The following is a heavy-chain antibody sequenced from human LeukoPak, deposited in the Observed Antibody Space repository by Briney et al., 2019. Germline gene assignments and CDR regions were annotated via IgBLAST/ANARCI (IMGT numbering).Heavy chain of an antibody. CDR3: AKDRARTLLRFLEWSPSGPDY. Sequence: GGSLRLSCAASGFTFSSYAMSWVRQAPGKGLEWVAVISYDGSNKYYADSVKGRFTISRDNSKNTLYLQMNSLRAEDTAVYYCAKDRARTLLRFLEWSPSGPDYWGQGTLVTVSS. V-gene: IGHV3-30*18. J-gene: IGHJ4*02. D-gene: IGHD3-3*01. CDR1: GFTFSSYA. CDR2: ISYDGSNK.